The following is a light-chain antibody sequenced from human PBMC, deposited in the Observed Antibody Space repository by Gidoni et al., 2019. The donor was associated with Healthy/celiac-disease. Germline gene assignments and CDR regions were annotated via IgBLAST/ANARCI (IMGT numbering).Light chain of an antibody. Sequence: IQLTQSPSFLSASVGDRVTITCRASQGISSSLAWYQQKPWKAPTLLIYAASTLQSGVPSRFSGSGSGTEFTLTISSLQPEDFATYYCQRLNSYPALGFXGXTKVEIK. CDR2: AAS. CDR1: QGISSS. CDR3: QRLNSYPALG. V-gene: IGKV1-9*01. J-gene: IGKJ4*01.